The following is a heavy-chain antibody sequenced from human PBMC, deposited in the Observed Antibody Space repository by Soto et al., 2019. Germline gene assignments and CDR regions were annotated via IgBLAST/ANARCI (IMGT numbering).Heavy chain of an antibody. CDR3: AKEKTHCSGGSCYGYFDY. Sequence: QVQLVESGGGVVQPGRSLRLSCAASGFTYSRSGMHRIRQAPGKGLEWVAVISYEESKKYYADSVKGRFTISRDNSMNRLYLQVNSLRGDDTAVYYCAKEKTHCSGGSCYGYFDYWAREPWSPSPQ. D-gene: IGHD2-15*01. CDR1: GFTYSRSG. V-gene: IGHV3-30*18. J-gene: IGHJ4*02. CDR2: ISYEESKK.